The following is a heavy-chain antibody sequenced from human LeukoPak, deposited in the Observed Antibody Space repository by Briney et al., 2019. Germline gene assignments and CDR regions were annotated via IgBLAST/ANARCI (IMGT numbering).Heavy chain of an antibody. CDR1: HYSLSSSYY. V-gene: IGHV4-38-2*02. CDR3: ARELTRTTFDY. J-gene: IGHJ4*02. CDR2: ISHSGSA. Sequence: SETLSLTCAVSHYSLSSSYYWGWIRQPPGKGLEWIGSISHSGSAFYNPSLSSRVTISMDTSRNHFSLKLSSVTAADRGVYYCARELTRTTFDYWGRGTLVTVSS. D-gene: IGHD1-14*01.